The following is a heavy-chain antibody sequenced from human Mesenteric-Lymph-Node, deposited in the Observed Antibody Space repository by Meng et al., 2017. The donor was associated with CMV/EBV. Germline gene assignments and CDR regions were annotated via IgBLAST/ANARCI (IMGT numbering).Heavy chain of an antibody. Sequence: SGASISSNNYCWGWIRQPPGKGLEWIGSIYYRGSTYYNPSLKSPVILSVDTSKNQFSLKLSSVTTADTAVYYCARHFWREIVPNWFDPWGQGTLVTVSS. CDR2: IYYRGST. D-gene: IGHD3-3*01. V-gene: IGHV4-39*01. J-gene: IGHJ5*02. CDR1: GASISSNNYC. CDR3: ARHFWREIVPNWFDP.